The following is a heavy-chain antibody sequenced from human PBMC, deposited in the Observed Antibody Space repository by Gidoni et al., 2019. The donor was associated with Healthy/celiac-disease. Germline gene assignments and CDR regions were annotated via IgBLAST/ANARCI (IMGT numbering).Heavy chain of an antibody. J-gene: IGHJ6*03. D-gene: IGHD4-4*01. CDR2: INSDGSST. Sequence: EVQLVESGGGLVQPGGSLRLSCEASGFTFSSYWMHWVRQAPGKGLVWVSRINSDGSSTSYADSVKGRFTISRDNAKNTLYLQMNSLRAEDTAVYYCARAGRTVTNEGLAYYYYYMDVWGKGTTVTVSS. CDR3: ARAGRTVTNEGLAYYYYYMDV. V-gene: IGHV3-74*01. CDR1: GFTFSSYW.